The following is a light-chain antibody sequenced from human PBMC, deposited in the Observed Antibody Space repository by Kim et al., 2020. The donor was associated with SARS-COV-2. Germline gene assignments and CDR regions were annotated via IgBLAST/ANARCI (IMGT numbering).Light chain of an antibody. J-gene: IGKJ2*01. V-gene: IGKV3-11*01. CDR3: QQRRNWPYT. CDR2: DVS. Sequence: TRSCEAHQCLTRSLAWFQPKPRHAPRLLLYDVSTRATGIPARFSGGGSGTDFTLNITNLRPEDSAVYYCQQRRNWPYTCRQGTKLEI. CDR1: QCLTRS.